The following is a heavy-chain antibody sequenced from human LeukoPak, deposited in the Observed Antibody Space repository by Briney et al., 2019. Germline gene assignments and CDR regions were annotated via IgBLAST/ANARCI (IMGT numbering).Heavy chain of an antibody. CDR3: ARVMGPIGYSSYFDY. V-gene: IGHV4-31*03. Sequence: SETLSLTCTVSGGSISSGGYYWSWIRQHSGKGLEWIGYIYYSGSTYYNPSLKSRVTLSVDTSKNQFSLKLSSVTAADTAVYYCARVMGPIGYSSYFDYWGQGTLVTVSS. CDR2: IYYSGST. J-gene: IGHJ4*02. CDR1: GGSISSGGYY. D-gene: IGHD3-22*01.